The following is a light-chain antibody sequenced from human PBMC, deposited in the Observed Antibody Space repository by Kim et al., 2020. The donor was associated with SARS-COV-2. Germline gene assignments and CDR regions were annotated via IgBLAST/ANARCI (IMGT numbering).Light chain of an antibody. J-gene: IGLJ3*02. CDR1: KLGDKY. Sequence: SYELTQPPSVSVSPGQTASITCSADKLGDKYACWYQQKPGQSPVVVIYQDNKRPSGIPERFSGSNSGNTATLTISGTQAMDEADYYCQVWDSSSVVVFGGGTQLTVL. V-gene: IGLV3-1*01. CDR3: QVWDSSSVVV. CDR2: QDN.